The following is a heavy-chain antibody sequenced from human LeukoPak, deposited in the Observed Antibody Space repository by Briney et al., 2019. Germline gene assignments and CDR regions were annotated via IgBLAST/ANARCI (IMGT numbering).Heavy chain of an antibody. V-gene: IGHV3-23*01. CDR1: GFTFSSYD. D-gene: IGHD5-18*01. J-gene: IGHJ4*02. CDR3: AQGHSHTAMYF. Sequence: GGSLRLSCAASGFTFSSYDMTWVRQAPGRGLEWVSSIRPSGDNTYYGDSVKGRFTISRDNSKNTLYLQMNSLRVEDTAVYYCAQGHSHTAMYFWGQGTLVTVSS. CDR2: IRPSGDNT.